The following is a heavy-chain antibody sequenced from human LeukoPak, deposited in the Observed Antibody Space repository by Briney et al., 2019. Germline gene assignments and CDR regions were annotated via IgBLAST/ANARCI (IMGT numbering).Heavy chain of an antibody. Sequence: SETLSLTCSVSGGSMSSYYWSWIRQPAGKGLEWIGRIYTTGNTNYNPSLKSRVTISVDTSKNQFSLKLSSVTAADTAVYYCARGIAARPPLYYYYYYMDVWGKGTTVTVSS. CDR1: GGSMSSYY. CDR3: ARGIAARPPLYYYYYYMDV. V-gene: IGHV4-4*07. CDR2: IYTTGNT. D-gene: IGHD6-6*01. J-gene: IGHJ6*03.